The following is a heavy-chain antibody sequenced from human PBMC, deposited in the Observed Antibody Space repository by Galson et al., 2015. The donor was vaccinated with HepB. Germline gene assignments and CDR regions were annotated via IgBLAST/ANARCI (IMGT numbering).Heavy chain of an antibody. CDR2: ITASGGHT. D-gene: IGHD4/OR15-4a*01. V-gene: IGHV3-48*02. Sequence: SLRLSCAASGFAFSSYHMNWVRQAPGKGLEWVSYITASGGHTLYADSVRGRLTISRDNAKNSLHLQMSSLRDEDTAVYYCARVWQDNSGVDHWGQGTLVTVSS. CDR1: GFAFSSYH. CDR3: ARVWQDNSGVDH. J-gene: IGHJ4*02.